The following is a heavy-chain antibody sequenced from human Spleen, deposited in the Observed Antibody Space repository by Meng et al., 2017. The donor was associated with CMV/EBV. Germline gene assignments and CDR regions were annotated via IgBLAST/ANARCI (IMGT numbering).Heavy chain of an antibody. CDR3: ARVGSATDY. J-gene: IGHJ4*02. V-gene: IGHV3-11*01. D-gene: IGHD6-25*01. Sequence: GESLKISCAASGFTFSDYYMSWVRQAPGKGLEWVSYITTSGSTIYYADSVKGRFTISRDDAKNSLYLQMDSLRAEDTAVYYCARVGSATDYWGQGTLVTVSS. CDR2: ITTSGSTI. CDR1: GFTFSDYY.